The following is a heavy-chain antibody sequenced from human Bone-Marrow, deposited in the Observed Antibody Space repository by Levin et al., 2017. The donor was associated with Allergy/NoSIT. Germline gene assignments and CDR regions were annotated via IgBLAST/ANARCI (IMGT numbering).Heavy chain of an antibody. CDR3: AREYYDILTGYLNWFDP. J-gene: IGHJ5*02. CDR1: GYTFTGYY. Sequence: ASVKVSCKASGYTFTGYYMHWVRQAPGQGLEWMGWINPNSGGTNYAQKFQGRVTMTRDTSISTAYMELSRLRSDDTAVYYCAREYYDILTGYLNWFDPWGQGTLVTVSS. D-gene: IGHD3-9*01. CDR2: INPNSGGT. V-gene: IGHV1-2*02.